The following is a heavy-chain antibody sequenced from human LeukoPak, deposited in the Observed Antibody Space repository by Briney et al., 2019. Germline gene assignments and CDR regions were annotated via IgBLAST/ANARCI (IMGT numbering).Heavy chain of an antibody. V-gene: IGHV4-34*01. Sequence: GSLRLSCGASGFTFSSSEMDWVRQPPGKGLEWTGEINHSGSTNYNPSLKSRVTISVDTSKNQFSLKLSSVTAADTAVYYCARGTLYYDFWSGYQGPYYYYMDVWGKGTTVTVSS. J-gene: IGHJ6*03. CDR3: ARGTLYYDFWSGYQGPYYYYMDV. CDR1: GFTFSSSE. D-gene: IGHD3-3*01. CDR2: INHSGST.